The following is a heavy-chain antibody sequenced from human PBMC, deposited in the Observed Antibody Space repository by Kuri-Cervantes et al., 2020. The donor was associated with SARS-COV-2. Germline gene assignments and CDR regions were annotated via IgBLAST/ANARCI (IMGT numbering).Heavy chain of an antibody. CDR3: ARGDSLLDWGSDYYYYMDV. D-gene: IGHD7-27*01. CDR1: GGSFSGFY. CDR2: INHSGSA. Sequence: SQTLSLTCAVYGGSFSGFYWSWIRQAPGKGLEWIGEINHSGSANYSPSLKSRVTISVDTSKNQFSLKLSSVTAADTAVYYCARGDSLLDWGSDYYYYMDVWGKGTTVTVSS. J-gene: IGHJ6*03. V-gene: IGHV4-34*01.